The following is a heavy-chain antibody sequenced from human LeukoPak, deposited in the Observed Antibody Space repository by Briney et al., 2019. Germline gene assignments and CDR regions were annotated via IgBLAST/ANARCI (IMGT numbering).Heavy chain of an antibody. CDR2: IYPGDSDT. D-gene: IGHD1-26*01. CDR3: ARRGLSLPNGAFDI. Sequence: GESLKISCKSFGYNFTSYWIGWVRQMPGKGLEWMGIIYPGDSDTRYSPSFQGQVTISADKSINNAYLQWSSLKASDTAMYYCARRGLSLPNGAFDIWGQGTMVTVSS. V-gene: IGHV5-51*01. CDR1: GYNFTSYW. J-gene: IGHJ3*02.